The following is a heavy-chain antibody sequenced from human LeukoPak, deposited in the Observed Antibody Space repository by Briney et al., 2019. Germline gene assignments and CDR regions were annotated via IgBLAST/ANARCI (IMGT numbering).Heavy chain of an antibody. J-gene: IGHJ5*02. CDR3: ARGTTIFGVVTENWFDP. CDR1: GGSFSGYY. V-gene: IGHV4-34*01. D-gene: IGHD3-3*01. Sequence: SETLSPTCAVYGGSFSGYYWSWIRQPPGKGLEWIGEINHSGSTNYNPSLKSRVTISVDTSKNQFSLKLSSVTAADTAVYYCARGTTIFGVVTENWFDPWGQGTLVTVSS. CDR2: INHSGST.